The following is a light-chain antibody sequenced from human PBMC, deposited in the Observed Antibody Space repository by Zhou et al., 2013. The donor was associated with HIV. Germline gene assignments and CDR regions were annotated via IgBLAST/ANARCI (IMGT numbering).Light chain of an antibody. CDR2: GTT. V-gene: IGKV3-20*01. CDR1: QSVATN. CDR3: QRLGGSPPFT. J-gene: IGKJ4*01. Sequence: EIVMTQSPATLSVSSGERATLSCRASQSVATNLAWYQQKPGQAPRLLIYGTTERATGIPDRFRGSGSGTDFVLTISRLEPEDVAVYYCQRLGGSPPFTFGGGPRWRSN.